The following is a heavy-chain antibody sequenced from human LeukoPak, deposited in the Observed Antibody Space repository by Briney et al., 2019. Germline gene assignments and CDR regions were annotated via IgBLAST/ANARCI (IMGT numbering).Heavy chain of an antibody. V-gene: IGHV3-30*02. CDR1: GFTFSSYG. Sequence: GGSLRLSCAASGFTFSSYGMHWVRQAPGKGLEWVAFIRYDGSNKYYADSVKGRFTISRDNAKNSLYLQMNSLRAEDTAVYYCARAEFFYGSGSYCPGFDYWGQGTLVTVSS. D-gene: IGHD3-10*01. CDR2: IRYDGSNK. J-gene: IGHJ4*02. CDR3: ARAEFFYGSGSYCPGFDY.